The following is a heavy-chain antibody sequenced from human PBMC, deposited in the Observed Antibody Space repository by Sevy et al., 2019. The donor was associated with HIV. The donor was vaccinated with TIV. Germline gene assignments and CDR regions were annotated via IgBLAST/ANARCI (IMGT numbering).Heavy chain of an antibody. J-gene: IGHJ4*02. V-gene: IGHV3-23*01. Sequence: GGSLRLSCAASGFIFSSYAMSWVRQAPGKGLEWVSTNSGSGDKTFYADSVKGRFTISRDNSKNTLYLQMNSLRAEDTAVYYCAKARYINARYVLDYWGQGTLVTVSS. CDR3: AKARYINARYVLDY. CDR2: NSGSGDKT. CDR1: GFIFSSYA. D-gene: IGHD6-19*01.